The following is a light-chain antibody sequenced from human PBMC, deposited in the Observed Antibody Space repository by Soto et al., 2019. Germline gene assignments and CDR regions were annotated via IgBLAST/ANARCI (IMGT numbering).Light chain of an antibody. CDR3: SSYASSSSLG. CDR1: SSDVGGYNY. Sequence: QSVLTQPVSVSGSPGQSITISCTGTSSDVGGYNYVSWYQQHPDIAIKLMIYDVTNRPSGVSNRFTGSKSGNTASLTISGLQAEDEADYYCSSYASSSSLGFGTGTKVTVL. J-gene: IGLJ1*01. CDR2: DVT. V-gene: IGLV2-14*03.